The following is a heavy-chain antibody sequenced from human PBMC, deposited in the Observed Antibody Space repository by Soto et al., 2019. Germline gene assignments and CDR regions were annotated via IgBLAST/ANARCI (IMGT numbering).Heavy chain of an antibody. CDR1: GGSISSYY. V-gene: IGHV4-59*01. CDR3: ERLRGYNWFDP. CDR2: IYYSGST. J-gene: IGHJ5*02. Sequence: SETLSLTCTVSGGSISSYYWSWIRQPPGKGLEWIGYIYYSGSTNYNPSLKSRVTISVDTSKNQFSLKLSSVTAADTAVYYCERLRGYNWFDPWGQATLVPVSS.